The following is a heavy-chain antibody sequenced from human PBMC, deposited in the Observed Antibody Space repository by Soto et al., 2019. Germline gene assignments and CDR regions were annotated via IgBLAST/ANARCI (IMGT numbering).Heavy chain of an antibody. CDR1: GYTLTELS. Sequence: ASVKVSCKVSGYTLTELSMHWVRQAPGKGLEWMGGFDPEDGETIYAQKFQGRVTMTEDTSTDTAYMELSSLRSEDTAVYYCLGYCSGGSCYSRLGDDAFDIWGQGTMVTVSS. D-gene: IGHD2-15*01. V-gene: IGHV1-24*01. CDR2: FDPEDGET. J-gene: IGHJ3*02. CDR3: LGYCSGGSCYSRLGDDAFDI.